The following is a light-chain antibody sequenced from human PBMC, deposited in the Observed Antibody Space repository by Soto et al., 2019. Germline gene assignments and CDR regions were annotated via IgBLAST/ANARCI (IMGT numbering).Light chain of an antibody. CDR3: CSFTSSTTVI. CDR2: EVN. V-gene: IGLV2-14*01. Sequence: QSALTQPASVSGSPGQSITISCTGTSSDVGNYNYVSWHPQYPGKAPKLMIYEVNNRPSGISDRFPGYKSSTKDTLTISGLQAEDEADYYCCSFTSSTTVILGGWTQLTV. J-gene: IGLJ2*01. CDR1: SSDVGNYNY.